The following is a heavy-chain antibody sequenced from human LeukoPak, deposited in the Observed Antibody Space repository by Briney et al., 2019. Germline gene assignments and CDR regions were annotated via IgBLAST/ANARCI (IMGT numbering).Heavy chain of an antibody. CDR1: GFTFSRYW. D-gene: IGHD6-19*01. Sequence: GGSLRLSCAGSGFTFSRYWLSWVRQAPGKGPEWVANIKQDGSEKHYVDSVKGRFTISRDNAKDSLYLQMNSLRVEDTAVYYCARLGPASSGWPESFDYWGQGTLVTVSS. CDR3: ARLGPASSGWPESFDY. CDR2: IKQDGSEK. J-gene: IGHJ4*02. V-gene: IGHV3-7*03.